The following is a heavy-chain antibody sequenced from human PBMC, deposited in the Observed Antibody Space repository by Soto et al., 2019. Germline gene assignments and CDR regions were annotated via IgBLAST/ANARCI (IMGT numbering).Heavy chain of an antibody. CDR3: AKVGRGYSGYTRLPEPGHYYYYYGMDV. V-gene: IGHV3-30*18. Sequence: GGSLRLSCAASGFTFSSYGMHWVRQAPGKGLEWVAVISYDGSNKYYADSVKGRFTISRDNSKNTLYLQMNSLGAEDTAVYYCAKVGRGYSGYTRLPEPGHYYYYYGMDVWGQGTTVTVSS. D-gene: IGHD5-12*01. CDR2: ISYDGSNK. J-gene: IGHJ6*02. CDR1: GFTFSSYG.